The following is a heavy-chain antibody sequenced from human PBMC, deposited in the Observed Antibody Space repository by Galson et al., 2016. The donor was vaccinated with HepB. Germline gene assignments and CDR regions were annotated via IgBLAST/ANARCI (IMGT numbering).Heavy chain of an antibody. CDR1: GFSFSSYG. J-gene: IGHJ1*01. CDR3: ARSSGWYGYFQH. CDR2: ILYDGSNK. Sequence: SLRLSCAASGFSFSSYGMDWVRQAPGKGLEWVAVILYDGSNKYYADSVKGRFSISRDNSKNTVYLQMNSLRAEDTAVYYCARSSGWYGYFQHWGQGTLVTVSS. V-gene: IGHV3-30*03. D-gene: IGHD6-19*01.